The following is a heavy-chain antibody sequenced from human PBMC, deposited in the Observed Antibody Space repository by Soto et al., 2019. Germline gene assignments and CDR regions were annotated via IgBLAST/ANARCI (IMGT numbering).Heavy chain of an antibody. V-gene: IGHV4-59*01. CDR1: GGSISSYY. J-gene: IGHJ4*02. D-gene: IGHD5-18*01. CDR2: IYYSGST. Sequence: QVQLQESGPGLVKPSETLSLTCTVSGGSISSYYWSWIRQPPGKGLEWIGYIYYSGSTNYNPSLKSRVTISVDTSKNQFSLKLSSVTAADTAVYYCASLPVDTAMALDYWGRGTLVTVSS. CDR3: ASLPVDTAMALDY.